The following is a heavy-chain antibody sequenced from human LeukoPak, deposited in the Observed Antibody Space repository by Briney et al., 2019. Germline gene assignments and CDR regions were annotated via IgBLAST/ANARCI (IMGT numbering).Heavy chain of an antibody. Sequence: GGSLRLSCAASGFTFCAYWMNWVRQAPGKGLEWVANIKQDGTEKYYVDSVKGRFTISRDNAKNSLYLQMNSLRADDTAVYYCARGVNTVFDYWGQGTLVTVSS. J-gene: IGHJ4*02. CDR2: IKQDGTEK. V-gene: IGHV3-7*03. CDR3: ARGVNTVFDY. D-gene: IGHD4-11*01. CDR1: GFTFCAYW.